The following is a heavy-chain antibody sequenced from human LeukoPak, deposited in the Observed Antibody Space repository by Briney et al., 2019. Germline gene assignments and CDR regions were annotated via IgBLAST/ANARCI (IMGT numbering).Heavy chain of an antibody. CDR3: ARDTSSGWYGAFDI. V-gene: IGHV4-59*01. J-gene: IGHJ3*02. CDR1: GGSISSYY. CDR2: IYYSGST. D-gene: IGHD6-19*01. Sequence: PSETLSLTCTVSGGSISSYYWSWIRQPAGKGLEWIGYIYYSGSTNYNPSLKSRVTISVDTSKNQFSLKLSSVTAADTAVYYCARDTSSGWYGAFDIWGQGTMVTVSS.